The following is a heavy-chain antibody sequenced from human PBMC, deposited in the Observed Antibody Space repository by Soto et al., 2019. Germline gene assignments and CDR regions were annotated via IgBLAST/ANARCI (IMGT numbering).Heavy chain of an antibody. D-gene: IGHD3-22*01. CDR2: FDPEDGET. Sequence: ASVKVSCKVSGYTLTELSMHWVRQAPGKGLEWMGGFDPEDGETIYAQKIQGRVTMTEDTSTDTAYMELSSLRSEDTAVYYCATSLSPYDSSGYYDPWGQGTLVTVSS. CDR1: GYTLTELS. V-gene: IGHV1-24*01. J-gene: IGHJ5*02. CDR3: ATSLSPYDSSGYYDP.